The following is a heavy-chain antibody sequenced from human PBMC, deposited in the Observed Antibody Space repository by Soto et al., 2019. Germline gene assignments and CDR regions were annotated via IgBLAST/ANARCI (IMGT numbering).Heavy chain of an antibody. Sequence: PSETLWGTCSFSGGSIILVGHCWTWLLQQPGKGLEWIGYIYYSGSTDYNPSLKSRVTISVDRSKNQFSLNLSSVTAADTAIYYGATERGGYDSSNRDGLDVWGKGNTGPVSS. CDR1: GGSIILVGHC. CDR2: IYYSGST. D-gene: IGHD5-12*01. J-gene: IGHJ6*04. CDR3: ATERGGYDSSNRDGLDV. V-gene: IGHV4-31*03.